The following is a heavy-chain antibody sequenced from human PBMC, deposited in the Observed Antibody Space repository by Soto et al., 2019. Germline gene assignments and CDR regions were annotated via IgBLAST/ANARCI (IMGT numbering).Heavy chain of an antibody. CDR2: ISGSGGST. CDR3: AKDWRYYDISLTYYYGMDV. J-gene: IGHJ6*02. V-gene: IGHV3-23*01. D-gene: IGHD3-9*01. CDR1: GFTFSSYA. Sequence: GGSLRLSCAASGFTFSSYAMSWVRQAPGKGLEWVSAISGSGGSTYYADSVKGRFTISRDNSKNTLYLQMNSLRAEDTAVYYCAKDWRYYDISLTYYYGMDVWGQGTTVTVSS.